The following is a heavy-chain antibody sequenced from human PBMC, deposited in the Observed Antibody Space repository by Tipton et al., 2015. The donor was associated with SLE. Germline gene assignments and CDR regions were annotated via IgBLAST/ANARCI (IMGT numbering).Heavy chain of an antibody. Sequence: TLSLTCTVSGGSISSYSWSWIRQPPGKGLEWIGYIYTSGSTNYNPSLKSRVTISVDTSKNQFSLKLSSVTAADTAVYYCAVNSGYDDAFDIWGQGTMVTVSS. CDR3: AVNSGYDDAFDI. J-gene: IGHJ3*02. D-gene: IGHD5-12*01. V-gene: IGHV4-4*08. CDR2: IYTSGST. CDR1: GGSISSYS.